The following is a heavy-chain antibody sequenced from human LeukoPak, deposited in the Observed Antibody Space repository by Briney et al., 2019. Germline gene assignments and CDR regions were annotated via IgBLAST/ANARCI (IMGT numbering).Heavy chain of an antibody. CDR3: ARRAAAGTPYYYYGMDV. D-gene: IGHD6-13*01. Sequence: GRSLRLSCAASGFTFSSYAMHWVRQAPGKGLEGVAVISYDGSNKYYADSVKGRFTISRDNSKNTLYLQMNSLRAEDTAVYYCARRAAAGTPYYYYGMDVWGQGTTVTVSS. J-gene: IGHJ6*02. V-gene: IGHV3-30-3*01. CDR2: ISYDGSNK. CDR1: GFTFSSYA.